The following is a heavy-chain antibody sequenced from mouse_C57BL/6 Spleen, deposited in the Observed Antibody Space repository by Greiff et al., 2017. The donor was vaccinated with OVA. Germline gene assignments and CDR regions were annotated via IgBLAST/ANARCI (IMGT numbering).Heavy chain of an antibody. J-gene: IGHJ3*01. D-gene: IGHD2-4*01. CDR3: ASGGYDYDEAWFDY. Sequence: EVQLQQSGPELVKPGASVKISCKASGYTFTDYYMNWVKQSHGKSLEWIGDINPNNGGTSYNQKFKGKATLTVDKSSSTAYMELRSLTSEDSAVNYCASGGYDYDEAWFDYWGQGTLVTVSA. CDR2: INPNNGGT. V-gene: IGHV1-26*01. CDR1: GYTFTDYY.